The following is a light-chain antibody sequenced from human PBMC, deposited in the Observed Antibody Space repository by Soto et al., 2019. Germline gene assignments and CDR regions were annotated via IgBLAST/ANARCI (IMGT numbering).Light chain of an antibody. CDR3: PQRSNWPLMYT. CDR2: DAS. CDR1: QSVSSY. V-gene: IGKV3-11*01. Sequence: EIVLTQSPATLSLSPGERANLSCRASQSVSSYLAWYQQKPGQAPRLLIYDASNRATGIPARFSGSGSRTDFTLTISSLEPEDFAVYYCPQRSNWPLMYTFGQGTKLEIK. J-gene: IGKJ2*01.